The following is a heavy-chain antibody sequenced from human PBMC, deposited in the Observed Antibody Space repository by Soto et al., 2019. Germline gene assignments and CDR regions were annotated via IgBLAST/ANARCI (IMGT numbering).Heavy chain of an antibody. CDR1: GGSIRSDC. Sequence: PSETLSLTCTVSGGSIRSDCWSWIRQPPGKGLEWIGYIHNSGRTSYNPSLKSRITISLDTSENQFSLQLDSVTAADTAIYFCARGGYNSPWYGGPGYWFDSWGHGTLVTSPQ. J-gene: IGHJ5*01. CDR2: IHNSGRT. D-gene: IGHD6-13*01. CDR3: ARGGYNSPWYGGPGYWFDS. V-gene: IGHV4-59*01.